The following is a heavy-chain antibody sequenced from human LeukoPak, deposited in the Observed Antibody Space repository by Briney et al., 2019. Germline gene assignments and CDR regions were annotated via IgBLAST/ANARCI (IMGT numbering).Heavy chain of an antibody. CDR3: ARDNHLRYYGMDV. CDR1: GGSFSGYY. J-gene: IGHJ6*02. Sequence: SETLSLTCAVYGGSFSGYYWSWIRQPPGKGLEWIGEINHSGSTNYNPSLKSRVTISVDTSKNQFSLKLSSVTAADTAVYYCARDNHLRYYGMDVWGQGTTVTVSS. V-gene: IGHV4-34*01. D-gene: IGHD1-14*01. CDR2: INHSGST.